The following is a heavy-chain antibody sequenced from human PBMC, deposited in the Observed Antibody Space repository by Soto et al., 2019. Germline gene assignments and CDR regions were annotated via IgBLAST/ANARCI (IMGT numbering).Heavy chain of an antibody. CDR1: GYTFTSYD. V-gene: IGHV1-8*01. Sequence: QVQLVQSGAEVKKPGASVKVSCKASGYTFTSYDINWVRQATGQGLEWMGWMNPNSGNTGYAQKFQGKVTMTRNTSISTAYMELSSLRSEDTAVYYCASFARGWYLSAFDIWGQGTMVTVSS. J-gene: IGHJ3*02. CDR3: ASFARGWYLSAFDI. CDR2: MNPNSGNT. D-gene: IGHD6-19*01.